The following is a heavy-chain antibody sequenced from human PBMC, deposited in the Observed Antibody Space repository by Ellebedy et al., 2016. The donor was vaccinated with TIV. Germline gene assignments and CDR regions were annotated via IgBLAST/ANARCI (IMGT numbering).Heavy chain of an antibody. Sequence: PGGSLRLSCAASGFTFSNAWMNWVRQAPGKGLEWVGRIKSKTDGGTTDYAAPVKGRFTISRDDSKNTLYLQMNSLKTEDTAVYYCTTRRDDYSSSWYYYYYGMDVWGQGTTVTVSS. D-gene: IGHD6-13*01. CDR1: GFTFSNAW. CDR2: IKSKTDGGTT. J-gene: IGHJ6*02. CDR3: TTRRDDYSSSWYYYYYGMDV. V-gene: IGHV3-15*07.